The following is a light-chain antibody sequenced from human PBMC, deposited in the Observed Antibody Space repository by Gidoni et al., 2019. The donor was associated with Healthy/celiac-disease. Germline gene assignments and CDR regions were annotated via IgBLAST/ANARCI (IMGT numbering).Light chain of an antibody. V-gene: IGKV1-5*01. Sequence: DIQMTQSPSTLSASVGDRVTITCRASQSISSWLAWYQQQPVKAPKLLIYDASSLESGVPSRFSGSGSGTEFTLTISSLQPDDFATYYCQQYNSYSTFGQGTKVEIK. CDR1: QSISSW. J-gene: IGKJ1*01. CDR3: QQYNSYST. CDR2: DAS.